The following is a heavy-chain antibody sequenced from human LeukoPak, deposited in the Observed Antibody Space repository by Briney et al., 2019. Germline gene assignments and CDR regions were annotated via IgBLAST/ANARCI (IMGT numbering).Heavy chain of an antibody. Sequence: SETLSLTCTVSGGSISSDYWQWIRQPPGKGLEWVGYIYNSGSNKYNPSLKSRVTISIDTSKNQFSLKLTSVTAADTAVYYCATRGYWGQGTLVTVSS. D-gene: IGHD3-10*01. CDR3: ATRGY. CDR2: IYNSGSN. CDR1: GGSISSDY. J-gene: IGHJ4*02. V-gene: IGHV4-59*08.